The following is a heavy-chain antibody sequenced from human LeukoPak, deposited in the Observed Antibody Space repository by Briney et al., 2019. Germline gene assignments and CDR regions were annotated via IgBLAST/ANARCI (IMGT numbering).Heavy chain of an antibody. CDR3: ARDLLWFGELPGAFDI. Sequence: ASVKVSCKASGYTFTSYGISWVRQAPGQGLEWMGWISAYNGNTNYAQKLQGRVTMTTDTSTSTAYMELRSLRSDDTAVYYCARDLLWFGELPGAFDIWGQGTMVTVSP. CDR1: GYTFTSYG. J-gene: IGHJ3*02. CDR2: ISAYNGNT. D-gene: IGHD3-10*01. V-gene: IGHV1-18*01.